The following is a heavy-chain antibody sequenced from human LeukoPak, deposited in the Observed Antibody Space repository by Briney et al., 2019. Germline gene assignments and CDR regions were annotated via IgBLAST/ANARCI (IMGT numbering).Heavy chain of an antibody. V-gene: IGHV3-23*01. CDR1: GFTFSSYA. D-gene: IGHD3-22*01. Sequence: GGSLRLSCAASGFTFSSYAMSWVRQAPGRGLEWVSAISGSGGSTYYADSVKGRFTISRDNSKNTLYLQMNSLRAEDTAVYYCAKDPLTMIVANPFDYWGQGTLVTVSS. J-gene: IGHJ4*02. CDR2: ISGSGGST. CDR3: AKDPLTMIVANPFDY.